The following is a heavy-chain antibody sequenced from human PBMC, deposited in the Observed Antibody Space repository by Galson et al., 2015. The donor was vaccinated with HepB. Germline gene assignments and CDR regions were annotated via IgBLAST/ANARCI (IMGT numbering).Heavy chain of an antibody. D-gene: IGHD6-13*01. J-gene: IGHJ4*02. CDR3: ACGDPNKYSNNWYPFDY. Sequence: SETLSLTCTASGASISGYYWSWIRQPPGKGLEWIGYVFYSEITNYNPSLKSRVTLSVDTPKNQFSLKLSSVTAADTAIYYCACGDPNKYSNNWYPFDYWGQGTLVTVSS. CDR1: GASISGYY. V-gene: IGHV4-59*01. CDR2: VFYSEIT.